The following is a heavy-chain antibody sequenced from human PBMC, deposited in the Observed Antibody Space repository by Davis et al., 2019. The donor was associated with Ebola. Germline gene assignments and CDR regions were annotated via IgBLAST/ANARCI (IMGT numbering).Heavy chain of an antibody. J-gene: IGHJ3*02. CDR1: GGSISSSSYY. V-gene: IGHV4-39*01. Sequence: MPGGSLRLSCTVSGGSISSSSYYWGWIRQPPGKGPEWLGSIYYSGSTYYNPSLKSRVTISVDTSKNQFSLKLSSVTAADTAVYYCAAVGAIDIWGQGTMVTVSS. CDR3: AAVGAIDI. D-gene: IGHD6-19*01. CDR2: IYYSGST.